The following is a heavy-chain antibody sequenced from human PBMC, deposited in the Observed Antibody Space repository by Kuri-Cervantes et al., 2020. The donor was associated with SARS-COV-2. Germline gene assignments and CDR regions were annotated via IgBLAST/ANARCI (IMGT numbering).Heavy chain of an antibody. CDR3: ARGYGSGSYYKSAFDI. Sequence: ASVKVSCKASGYTFTGYYMHWVRQAPGQGLEWMGWINPNSGGTNYAQKFQGRVTITRNTSISTAYMELSSLRSEDTAVYYCARGYGSGSYYKSAFDIWGQGTMVTVSS. D-gene: IGHD3-10*01. J-gene: IGHJ3*02. CDR1: GYTFTGYY. V-gene: IGHV1-2*02. CDR2: INPNSGGT.